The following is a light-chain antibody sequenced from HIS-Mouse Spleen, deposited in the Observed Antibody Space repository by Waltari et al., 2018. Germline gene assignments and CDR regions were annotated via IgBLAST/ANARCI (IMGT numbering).Light chain of an antibody. V-gene: IGLV2-23*01. CDR2: EGS. CDR3: CSYAGSSTWV. J-gene: IGLJ3*02. CDR1: SSDVGSYNL. Sequence: QSALTQPASVSGSPGQSITISCTGTSSDVGSYNLVSWYQQHPGKAPKLMIYEGSKRTSGVSNRCSGSKSGNTASLTIAGLQAEDEAGYYCCSYAGSSTWVFGGGTKLTVL.